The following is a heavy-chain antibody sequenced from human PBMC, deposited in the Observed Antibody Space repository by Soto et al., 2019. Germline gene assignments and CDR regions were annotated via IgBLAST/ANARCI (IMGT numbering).Heavy chain of an antibody. CDR3: VRGYCSSTTCPNAFDI. D-gene: IGHD2-2*01. Sequence: PGGSLRLSCSASGLTFSNYAMHWVRQAPGKGLECVSVVSGNGGSTYYADSVKGRFTITRDNSKNTLYLQMSSLRVEDTAIYYCVRGYCSSTTCPNAFDIWGQGTKVTVSS. CDR2: VSGNGGST. V-gene: IGHV3-64D*06. J-gene: IGHJ3*02. CDR1: GLTFSNYA.